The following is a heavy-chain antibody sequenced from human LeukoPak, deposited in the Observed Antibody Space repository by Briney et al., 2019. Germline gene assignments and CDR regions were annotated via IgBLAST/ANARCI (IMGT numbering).Heavy chain of an antibody. CDR1: GFTFTSYS. CDR2: ISGGGGST. Sequence: GGSLRLSCAASGFTFTSYSMNWVRQAPGKGLEWVSTISGGGGSTYYADSVKGRFTVSRDNSKNTLYLQMNSLRAEDTAVYYCASRPFGNGWYYFNYWGQGALVTVSS. CDR3: ASRPFGNGWYYFNY. D-gene: IGHD6-19*01. J-gene: IGHJ4*02. V-gene: IGHV3-23*01.